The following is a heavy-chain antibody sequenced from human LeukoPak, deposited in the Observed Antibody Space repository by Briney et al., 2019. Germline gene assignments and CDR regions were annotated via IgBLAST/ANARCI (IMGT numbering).Heavy chain of an antibody. CDR2: ISSSSSYI. V-gene: IGHV3-21*01. CDR1: GFTFSSFS. Sequence: PGGSLRLSCAASGFTFSSFSMNWVRQAPGKGLEWVSSISSSSSYIYYADSVKGRFTISRDNAKNSLYLQMNSLRAEDTAVYYCAREPDAYSSSSYFDYWGQGTLVTVSS. CDR3: AREPDAYSSSSYFDY. D-gene: IGHD6-6*01. J-gene: IGHJ4*02.